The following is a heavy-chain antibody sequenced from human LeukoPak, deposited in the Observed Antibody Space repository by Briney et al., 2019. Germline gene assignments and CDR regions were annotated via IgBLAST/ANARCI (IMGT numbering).Heavy chain of an antibody. Sequence: APVKVSCKASGYTFTSYGISWVRQAPGQGLEWMGWISAYNGNRSYAQKLQGRVTMTTDTSTSTAYMELRSLRSEDTAVYYCARDNSVRDEAWWFNPWGQGTLVTVSS. V-gene: IGHV1-18*01. J-gene: IGHJ5*02. CDR2: ISAYNGNR. D-gene: IGHD5-24*01. CDR3: ARDNSVRDEAWWFNP. CDR1: GYTFTSYG.